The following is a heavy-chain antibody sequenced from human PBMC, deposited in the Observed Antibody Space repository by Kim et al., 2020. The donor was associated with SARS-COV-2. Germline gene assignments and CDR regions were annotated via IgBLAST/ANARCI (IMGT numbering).Heavy chain of an antibody. J-gene: IGHJ4*02. D-gene: IGHD3-3*01. Sequence: KSRVTISVDTSKNQFSLKLSSVTAADTAVYYCARHVMGLFITIFGGGFDYWGQGTLVTVSS. V-gene: IGHV4-39*01. CDR3: ARHVMGLFITIFGGGFDY.